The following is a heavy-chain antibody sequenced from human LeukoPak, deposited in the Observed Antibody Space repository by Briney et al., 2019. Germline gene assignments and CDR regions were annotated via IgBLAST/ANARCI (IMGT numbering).Heavy chain of an antibody. J-gene: IGHJ4*02. D-gene: IGHD3-9*01. V-gene: IGHV4-59*08. CDR2: IHYSGST. CDR1: GRSLSSYY. Sequence: SETLSLTCTVSGRSLSSYYGSWIRQPPGKGLEWVGYIHYSGSTNYTPSLKSRVTISVDTSKNQFTLKLSSVTAADTAVYYCARHAAYYDILTGYTISQVDYWGQGTLVTVSS. CDR3: ARHAAYYDILTGYTISQVDY.